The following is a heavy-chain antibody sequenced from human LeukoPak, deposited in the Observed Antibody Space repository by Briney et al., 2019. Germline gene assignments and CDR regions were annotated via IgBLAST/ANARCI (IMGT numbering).Heavy chain of an antibody. J-gene: IGHJ4*02. CDR1: GYTFTGYY. D-gene: IGHD1-26*01. CDR2: INPNSGVT. CDR3: ARGRVYSGTSFPSY. Sequence: GASVKVSCKASGYTFTGYYMHWVRQAPGQGLEWLGRINPNSGVTNYTQKFQGRVTMTRDTSINTAYMELSSLRSDDTAVYYCARGRVYSGTSFPSYWGQGTLVTVSS. V-gene: IGHV1-2*02.